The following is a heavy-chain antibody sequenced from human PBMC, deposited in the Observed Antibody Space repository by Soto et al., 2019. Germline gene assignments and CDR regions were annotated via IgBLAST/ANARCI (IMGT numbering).Heavy chain of an antibody. CDR1: GGTFSSYA. Sequence: QVQLVQSGAEVKKPGSSVKVSCKASGGTFSSYAISWVRQAPGQGLEWMGGIIPIFGTANYAQKFQGRVTITADESTSTAYMELSSLRSEDTAVYYCARVVWVYSSSPSNWFDPWGQGTLVTVSS. D-gene: IGHD6-6*01. V-gene: IGHV1-69*01. J-gene: IGHJ5*02. CDR3: ARVVWVYSSSPSNWFDP. CDR2: IIPIFGTA.